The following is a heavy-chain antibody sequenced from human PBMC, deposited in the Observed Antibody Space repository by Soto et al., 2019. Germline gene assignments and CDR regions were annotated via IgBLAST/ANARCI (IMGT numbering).Heavy chain of an antibody. CDR3: ARDRSYSLDV. Sequence: EVQLVESGGGLLQPGGSLRLSGAVSGSTFSNDWMHWVRQAPGKGLVWVSHINSDGSSTNYADFVKGRFTIARDNAKNTVYLQMNSLIDEDTAVYYCARDRSYSLDVWGQGTTVTVSS. J-gene: IGHJ6*02. CDR2: INSDGSST. CDR1: GSTFSNDW. V-gene: IGHV3-74*01.